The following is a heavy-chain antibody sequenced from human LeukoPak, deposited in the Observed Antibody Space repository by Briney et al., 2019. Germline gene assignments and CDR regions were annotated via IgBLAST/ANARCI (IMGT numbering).Heavy chain of an antibody. V-gene: IGHV4-59*01. D-gene: IGHD3-10*01. J-gene: IGHJ5*02. CDR2: IYYSGST. CDR3: ARDSSYYGSGSYP. CDR1: GGSISSYY. Sequence: KPSETLSFTCTVSGGSISSYYWSWIRQPPGKGLERIGYIYYSGSTNYNPSLKSRVTISVDTSKNQFSLKLSSVTAADTAMYYCARDSSYYGSGSYPWGQGTLVTVSS.